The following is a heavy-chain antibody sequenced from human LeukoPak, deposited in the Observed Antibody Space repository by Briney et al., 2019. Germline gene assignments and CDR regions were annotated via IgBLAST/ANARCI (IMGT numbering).Heavy chain of an antibody. J-gene: IGHJ3*02. CDR2: IYYSGST. CDR1: GGSISSYY. V-gene: IGHV4-59*01. Sequence: PSETLSLTCTVSGGSISSYYWSWIRQPPGKGLEWIGYIYYSGSTNYNPSLKSRVTISVDTSKNQFSLKLSSVTAADTAVYYCATRRDGYNPPDAFDIWRQGTMVTVSS. CDR3: ATRRDGYNPPDAFDI. D-gene: IGHD5-24*01.